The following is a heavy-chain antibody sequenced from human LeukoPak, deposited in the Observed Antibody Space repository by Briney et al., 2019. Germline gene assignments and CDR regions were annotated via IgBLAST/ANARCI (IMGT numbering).Heavy chain of an antibody. CDR1: GFTFSSYE. Sequence: PGGSLRLSCAASGFTFSSYEMNWVRQAPGKGLEWVSYIGSSGSTIYYADSVKGRFTISRDNAKNSLYLQMNSLRAEDTAVYYCARNAWGAVETAGDYWGQGTLVTVSS. CDR2: IGSSGSTI. CDR3: ARNAWGAVETAGDY. V-gene: IGHV3-48*03. D-gene: IGHD6-19*01. J-gene: IGHJ4*02.